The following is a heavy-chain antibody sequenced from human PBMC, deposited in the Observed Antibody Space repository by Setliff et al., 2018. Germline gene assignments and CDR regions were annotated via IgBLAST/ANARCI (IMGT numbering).Heavy chain of an antibody. CDR2: LYTSGST. CDR1: GASISSHA. J-gene: IGHJ6*03. V-gene: IGHV4-4*08. CDR3: ARLIGYSYGYYYHYVDV. D-gene: IGHD5-18*01. Sequence: SETLSLTCNVSGASISSHAWSWIRQPPGKRLEYIGYLYTSGSTNYNPSLKSRVTMSVDTSKNQLSLKLTFVTAADTAIYYCARLIGYSYGYYYHYVDVWGKGTTVTAP.